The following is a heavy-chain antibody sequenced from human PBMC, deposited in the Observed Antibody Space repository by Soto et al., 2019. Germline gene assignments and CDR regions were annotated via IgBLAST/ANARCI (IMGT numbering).Heavy chain of an antibody. CDR1: GYTFTSYG. Sequence: EASVKVSCKASGYTFTSYGISWVRQAPGQGLEWMGWISAYNGNTNYAQKLQGRVTMTTDTSTSTAYMELRSLRSDDTAVYYCARLRGVGYSGLLGYYYYGMDVWGQGTTVTVSS. J-gene: IGHJ6*02. D-gene: IGHD5-12*01. CDR2: ISAYNGNT. V-gene: IGHV1-18*01. CDR3: ARLRGVGYSGLLGYYYYGMDV.